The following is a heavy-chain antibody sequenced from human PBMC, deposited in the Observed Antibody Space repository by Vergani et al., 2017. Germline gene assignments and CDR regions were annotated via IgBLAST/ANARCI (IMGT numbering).Heavy chain of an antibody. CDR1: GFTFSTYD. D-gene: IGHD6-13*01. CDR2: IGTAGDT. V-gene: IGHV3-13*01. J-gene: IGHJ4*02. CDR3: AKDNAFRSSWDY. Sequence: EVQLVESGGGLVQPGGSLRLSCAASGFTFSTYDMHWVRQATGKGLEWVSAIGTAGDTYYPGSVKGLFTISRENAKHSLYLQMNGLRACDTAVYYCAKDNAFRSSWDYWGQGTLVTVSS.